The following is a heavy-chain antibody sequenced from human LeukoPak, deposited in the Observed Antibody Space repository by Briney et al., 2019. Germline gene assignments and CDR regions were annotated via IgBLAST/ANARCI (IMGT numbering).Heavy chain of an antibody. CDR2: IYHSGFT. Sequence: PSETLSLTCTVSGYSIGTGYYWGWIRQPPGKRPEWIGSIYHSGFTYYNPSLKSRVTISMDTSKNQFSLKLSSVTAADTAFYYCAGKYYFDSSAYFYVDYWGQGTLLTVSS. D-gene: IGHD3-22*01. CDR3: AGKYYFDSSAYFYVDY. V-gene: IGHV4-38-2*02. J-gene: IGHJ4*02. CDR1: GYSIGTGYY.